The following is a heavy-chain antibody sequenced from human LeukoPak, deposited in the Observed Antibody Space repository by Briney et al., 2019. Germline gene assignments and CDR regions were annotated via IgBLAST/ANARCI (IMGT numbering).Heavy chain of an antibody. CDR3: ARAPGITIFGVVIPPPDY. CDR1: GYTFTGYY. CDR2: INPNSGGT. V-gene: IGHV1-2*02. D-gene: IGHD3-3*01. J-gene: IGHJ4*02. Sequence: VASVKVSCKASGYTFTGYYMHWVRQAPGQGLEWMGWINPNSGGTNYAQKFQGRFTMTRDTSISTAYMELSRLRSDDTAVYYCARAPGITIFGVVIPPPDYWGQGTLVTVSS.